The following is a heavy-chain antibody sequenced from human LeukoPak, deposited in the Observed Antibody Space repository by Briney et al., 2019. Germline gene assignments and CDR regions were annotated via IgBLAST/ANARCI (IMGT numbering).Heavy chain of an antibody. CDR2: ISYDGSNK. V-gene: IGHV3-30*18. J-gene: IGHJ4*02. D-gene: IGHD3-22*01. CDR1: GFTFSSYG. Sequence: GGSLRLSCAASGFTFSSYGMHWVRQAPGKGLEWVAVISYDGSNKYYADSVKGRFTISRDNSKNTLYLQMNSLRAEDTAVYYRAYDSSGYFDYWGQGTLVTVSS. CDR3: AYDSSGYFDY.